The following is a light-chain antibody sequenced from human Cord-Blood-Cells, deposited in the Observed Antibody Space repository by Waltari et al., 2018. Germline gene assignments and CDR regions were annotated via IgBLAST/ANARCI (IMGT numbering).Light chain of an antibody. CDR2: GAS. V-gene: IGKV3-15*01. J-gene: IGKJ1*01. CDR1: QSVSSN. CDR3: QQYNNWLT. Sequence: IAVTQSPPTLSVSPVERATLSCRARQSVSSNLALYQQKPGQAPRLLIYGASTRATGIPARFSGSGSGTEFTLTISSLQSEDFAVYYCQQYNNWLTFGQGTKVEIK.